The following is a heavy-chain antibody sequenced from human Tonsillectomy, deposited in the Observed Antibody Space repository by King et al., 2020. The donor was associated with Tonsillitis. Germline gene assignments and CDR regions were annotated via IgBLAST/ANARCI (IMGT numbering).Heavy chain of an antibody. CDR1: GYSFSTYW. D-gene: IGHD2-21*01. Sequence: QLVQSGAEVKKPGESLKISCKGSGYSFSTYWIGWVRQMPGKGLEWMGIIYPSDSDTSYSPYFQGQVTISADKSISTAYLQWSSLKASDTAMYYCARLEGDTYSGVDYWGQGTLVTVSS. J-gene: IGHJ4*02. CDR3: ARLEGDTYSGVDY. CDR2: IYPSDSDT. V-gene: IGHV5-51*01.